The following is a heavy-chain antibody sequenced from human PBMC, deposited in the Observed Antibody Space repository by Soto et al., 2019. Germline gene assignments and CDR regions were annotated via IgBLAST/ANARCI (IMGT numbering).Heavy chain of an antibody. CDR2: IIPIFGTA. Sequence: QVQLVQSGAEVKKPGSSVKVSCKASGGTFSRYAISWVRQAPGQGLEWMGGIIPIFGTANYAQKFQGRVTITADESTSTAYMELSSLRSEDTAVYYCARAQGYSGYDGLSNWGQGTLVTVSS. CDR1: GGTFSRYA. CDR3: ARAQGYSGYDGLSN. J-gene: IGHJ4*02. D-gene: IGHD5-12*01. V-gene: IGHV1-69*12.